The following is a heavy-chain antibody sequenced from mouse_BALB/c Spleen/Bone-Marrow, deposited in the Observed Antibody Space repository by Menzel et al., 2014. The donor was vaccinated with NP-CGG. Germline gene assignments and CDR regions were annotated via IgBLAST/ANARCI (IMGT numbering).Heavy chain of an antibody. J-gene: IGHJ3*01. CDR3: ARRELGPRWFTY. D-gene: IGHD3-1*01. Sequence: QVQLQQPGAEFVKPGASVKLSCKASGYTFTSYWMHWVKQRPGQGLEWIGEIDPSDSYTNYNQKLKGKATLTVDKSSSTAYMQLSSLTSEDSAVYYCARRELGPRWFTYWGQGTLVTVSA. CDR2: IDPSDSYT. V-gene: IGHV1-69*02. CDR1: GYTFTSYW.